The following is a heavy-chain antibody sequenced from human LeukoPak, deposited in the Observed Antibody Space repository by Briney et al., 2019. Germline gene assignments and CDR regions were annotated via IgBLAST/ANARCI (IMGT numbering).Heavy chain of an antibody. CDR1: GGSISSSSYY. J-gene: IGHJ6*03. Sequence: SETLSLTCTVSGGSISSSSYYWGWIRQPPGKGLEWIGSIYYSGSTYYNPSLKSRVTISVDTSKNQFSLRLSSVTAADTAVYYCARLRLRGRDGYNGRLFGYMDVWGKGTTVTISS. CDR2: IYYSGST. V-gene: IGHV4-39*07. D-gene: IGHD5-24*01. CDR3: ARLRLRGRDGYNGRLFGYMDV.